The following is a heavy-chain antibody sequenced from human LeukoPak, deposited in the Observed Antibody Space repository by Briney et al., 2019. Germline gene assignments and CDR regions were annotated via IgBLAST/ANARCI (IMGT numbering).Heavy chain of an antibody. CDR1: GFTFSSYW. J-gene: IGHJ4*02. CDR3: ARCLPGYANSLGY. D-gene: IGHD2-2*01. CDR2: INSDGSST. Sequence: PGGSLRLSCAASGFTFSSYWMHWVRQAPGKGLVWVSRINSDGSSTSYADFVRGRFSFSRDNAKNTLYLQMNSLRAEDTALYYCARCLPGYANSLGYGEQGTLVTVSA. V-gene: IGHV3-74*01.